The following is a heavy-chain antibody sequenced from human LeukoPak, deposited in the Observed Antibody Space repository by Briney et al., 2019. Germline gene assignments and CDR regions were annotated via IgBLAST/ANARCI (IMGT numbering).Heavy chain of an antibody. D-gene: IGHD2-15*01. CDR3: AKVVSGGGNYVMDV. V-gene: IGHV3-53*04. J-gene: IGHJ6*02. CDR2: MYSGGST. CDR1: GFNVNNNY. Sequence: GGSLRLSCAASGFNVNNNYMSWVRQAPGKGLECVSVMYSGGSTKYADSVKGRFTVSRHNSENTLYLQLSSLRVDDTAVYYCAKVVSGGGNYVMDVWGQGTTVTVPS.